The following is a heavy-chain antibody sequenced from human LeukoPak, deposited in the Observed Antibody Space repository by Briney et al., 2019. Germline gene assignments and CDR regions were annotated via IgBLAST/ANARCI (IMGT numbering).Heavy chain of an antibody. V-gene: IGHV1-18*01. CDR3: ASDLPRWGAARLRLGELYVSGSDY. CDR2: ISAYNGNT. Sequence: ASVKVSCKASGYTFTSYGISWVRQAPGQGLEWMGWISAYNGNTNYAQKLQGRVTMTTDTSTSTAYMELRSLRSDDTAVYYCASDLPRWGAARLRLGELYVSGSDYWGQGTLVTVSS. J-gene: IGHJ4*02. D-gene: IGHD3-16*01. CDR1: GYTFTSYG.